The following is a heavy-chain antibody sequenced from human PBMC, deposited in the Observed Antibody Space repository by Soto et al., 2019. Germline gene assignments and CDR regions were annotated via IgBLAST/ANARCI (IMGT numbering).Heavy chain of an antibody. D-gene: IGHD6-19*01. CDR2: IWYDGSNK. CDR3: ARQQWLVPEFEYYYGMDV. V-gene: IGHV3-33*01. Sequence: GGSLRLSCAASGFTFSSYGMHWVRQAPGKGLEWVAVIWYDGSNKYYADSVKGRFTISRDNSKNTLYLQMNSLRAEETAVYYCARQQWLVPEFEYYYGMDVWGQGTTVTVSS. J-gene: IGHJ6*02. CDR1: GFTFSSYG.